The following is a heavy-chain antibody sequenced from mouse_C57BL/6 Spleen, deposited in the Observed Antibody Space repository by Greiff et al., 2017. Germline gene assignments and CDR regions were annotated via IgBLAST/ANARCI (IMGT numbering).Heavy chain of an antibody. Sequence: QVHVKQPGAELVMPGASVKLSCKASGYTFTSYWMHWVKQRPGQGLEWIGEIDPSDSYTNYNQKFKGKSTLTVDKSSSTAYMQLSSLTSEDSAVYYCARRGYDGWFAYWGQGTLVTVST. V-gene: IGHV1-69*01. D-gene: IGHD2-2*01. J-gene: IGHJ3*01. CDR1: GYTFTSYW. CDR3: ARRGYDGWFAY. CDR2: IDPSDSYT.